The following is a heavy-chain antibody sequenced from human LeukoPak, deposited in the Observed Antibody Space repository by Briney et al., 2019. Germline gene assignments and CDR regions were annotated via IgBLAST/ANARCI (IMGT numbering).Heavy chain of an antibody. D-gene: IGHD3-10*01. Sequence: PSETLSLTCAVSGGSISSGGYSWSWIRQPPGKGLEWIGYIYYSGSTYYNPSLKSRVTISVDTSKNQFSLKLSSVTAADTAVYYCARGAMVRGVRGTYYYYMDVWGKGTTVTISS. CDR2: IYYSGST. CDR1: GGSISSGGYS. V-gene: IGHV4-30-4*07. CDR3: ARGAMVRGVRGTYYYYMDV. J-gene: IGHJ6*03.